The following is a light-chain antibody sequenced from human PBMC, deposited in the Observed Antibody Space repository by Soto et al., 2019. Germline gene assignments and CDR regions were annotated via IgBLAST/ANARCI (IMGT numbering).Light chain of an antibody. Sequence: SSLTQPPSASGSPGQAVTISCTVTGSDVGGYNYVSWYQQHPGKATKLMIYDVSKRPSGVPDRFSGAKSGNAASLAVSGLQAEDEADYYCSSYAGNHIVFGTGTKVTVL. CDR1: GSDVGGYNY. CDR3: SSYAGNHIV. J-gene: IGLJ1*01. CDR2: DVS. V-gene: IGLV2-8*01.